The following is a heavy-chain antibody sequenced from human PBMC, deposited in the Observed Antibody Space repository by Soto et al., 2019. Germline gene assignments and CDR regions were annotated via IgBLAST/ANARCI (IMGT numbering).Heavy chain of an antibody. Sequence: GXSMKLSCAASEFTYSSYAVIWVGKDPGKGLEWVSAISGSGGSTYYADSVKGRFTISRDNSKNTLYLQMNSLRADDTAVYYCAKDYDYGSGSPYYFDYWGQGTLVTV. CDR3: AKDYDYGSGSPYYFDY. V-gene: IGHV3-23*01. D-gene: IGHD3-10*01. CDR2: ISGSGGST. J-gene: IGHJ4*02. CDR1: EFTYSSYA.